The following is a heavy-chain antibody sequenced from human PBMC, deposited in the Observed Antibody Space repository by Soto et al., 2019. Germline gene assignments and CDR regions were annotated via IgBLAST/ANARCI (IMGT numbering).Heavy chain of an antibody. CDR1: GYTFTSYG. D-gene: IGHD2-2*01. CDR2: IGAYNGNT. J-gene: IGHJ3*02. V-gene: IGHV1-18*04. CDR3: ARSLYCTTASCYSTGSGLEAFDI. Sequence: QVQLVQSGAEVKKPGASGKVSCKASGYTFTSYGISWVRRAPGQGLEGLGWIGAYNGNTNYAQKLQGRVTMTTDTSTSTAYMDLRSLRSDDSAVYYCARSLYCTTASCYSTGSGLEAFDIWGQGTMVTVSS.